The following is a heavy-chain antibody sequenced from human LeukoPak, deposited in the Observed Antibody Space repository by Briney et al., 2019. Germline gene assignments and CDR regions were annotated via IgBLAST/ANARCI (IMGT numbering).Heavy chain of an antibody. CDR3: AKQIGYCSHGTCLFDS. D-gene: IGHD2-15*01. CDR1: GFTLSSYW. CDR2: IRQDGSDK. V-gene: IGHV3-7*03. J-gene: IGHJ4*02. Sequence: GGSLRLSCVASGFTLSSYWVTWVRQAPGKGLEWVANIRQDGSDKYYMDSVKGRFTISRDNAKNSVYLQMNSLRPEDTAMFYCAKQIGYCSHGTCLFDSWGQGALVTVSS.